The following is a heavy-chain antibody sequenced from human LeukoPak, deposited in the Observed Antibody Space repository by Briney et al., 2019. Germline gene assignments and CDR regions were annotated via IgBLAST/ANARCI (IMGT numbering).Heavy chain of an antibody. Sequence: PSETLSLTCTASGGSISPDYWGWIRQPPGKGLEWIGEINHSGSTNYNPSLKSRVTISVDTSKNQFSLKLSSVTAADTAVYYCARGRFRASRNWFDPWGQGTLVTVSS. J-gene: IGHJ5*02. V-gene: IGHV4-34*01. CDR3: ARGRFRASRNWFDP. CDR1: GGSISPDY. CDR2: INHSGST. D-gene: IGHD3-10*01.